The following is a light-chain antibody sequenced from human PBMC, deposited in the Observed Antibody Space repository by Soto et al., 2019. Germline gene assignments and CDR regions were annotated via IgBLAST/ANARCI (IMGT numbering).Light chain of an antibody. J-gene: IGLJ3*02. V-gene: IGLV6-57*04. Sequence: NFMLTQPHSASDSPGKTVTISCTRSSGNIASNYVQWYQQRPGSAPTTVIYEDNQRPTGVPDRFSGSIDSSSNSASLTISGLKTEDEADYCCQSYDSSNQVFGGGTKLTVL. CDR2: EDN. CDR3: QSYDSSNQV. CDR1: SGNIASNY.